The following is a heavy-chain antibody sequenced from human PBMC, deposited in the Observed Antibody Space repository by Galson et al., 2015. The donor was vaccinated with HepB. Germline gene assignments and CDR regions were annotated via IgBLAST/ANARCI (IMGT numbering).Heavy chain of an antibody. CDR1: GFSLSTRGVA. Sequence: PALVKPTQTLTLTCTFSGFSLSTRGVAVGWIRQPPGEALEWLALIYWNDEKSYSPSLKSRLTITRDTSRNQVVLTLTNMDPVDTATYYCAHSGDYYDSSGYYPYYFGYWGQGTLVTVSS. CDR2: IYWNDEK. J-gene: IGHJ4*02. D-gene: IGHD3-22*01. CDR3: AHSGDYYDSSGYYPYYFGY. V-gene: IGHV2-5*01.